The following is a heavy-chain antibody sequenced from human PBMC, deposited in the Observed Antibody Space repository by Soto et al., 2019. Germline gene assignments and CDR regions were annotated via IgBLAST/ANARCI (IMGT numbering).Heavy chain of an antibody. V-gene: IGHV1-69*01. CDR2: IIPIFGTA. CDR1: GGTFSSYA. D-gene: IGHD2-2*01. Sequence: QVQLVQSGAEVKKPGCSVKVSCKASGGTFSSYAISWVRQAPGQGLQWMGGIIPIFGTANYAQMFQGRVTITADESTSTAYMELSSLRSEDTAVYYCARGVGVVPAATIYYYYGMDVWGQGTTVTVSS. J-gene: IGHJ6*02. CDR3: ARGVGVVPAATIYYYYGMDV.